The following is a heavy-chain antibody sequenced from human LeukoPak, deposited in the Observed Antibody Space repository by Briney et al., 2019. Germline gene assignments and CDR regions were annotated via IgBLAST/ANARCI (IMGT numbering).Heavy chain of an antibody. J-gene: IGHJ4*02. V-gene: IGHV3-33*01. CDR3: TRDTDY. CDR2: IWYDGSNK. Sequence: GGSLRLSCAASGFTFSTYGMHWVRQAPGKGLEWVAIIWYDGSNKYYADSVKGRFTISRDNSKNTLYLQMNSLRAEDTAVCYCTRDTDYWGQGTLVTVSS. CDR1: GFTFSTYG.